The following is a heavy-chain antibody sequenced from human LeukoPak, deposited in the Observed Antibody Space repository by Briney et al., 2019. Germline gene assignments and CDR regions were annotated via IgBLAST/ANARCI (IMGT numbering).Heavy chain of an antibody. V-gene: IGHV4-59*01. J-gene: IGHJ5*02. CDR3: ARAQSPGGFDP. CDR1: GGSISSYY. Sequence: SETLSLTCTVSGGSISSYYWSWIRQPPGKGLEWIGYIYYSGSTNYNPSLKSRVTISVDTSRNQFSLKLSSVTAADTAVYYCARAQSPGGFDPWGQGTLVTVSS. CDR2: IYYSGST.